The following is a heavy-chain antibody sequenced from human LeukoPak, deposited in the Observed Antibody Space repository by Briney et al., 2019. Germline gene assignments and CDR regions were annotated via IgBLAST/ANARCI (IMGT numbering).Heavy chain of an antibody. CDR2: IITMCNTA. Sequence: SVKVSCKVSGGTFNSFAISWVRQAPGQGLEWMGGIITMCNTANYTQKFQGRVTITADESTSTAYMELSSLRSEDTAVYYCARAEYYGSRIYTDYYYGMDVWGQGTTVTVSS. CDR3: ARAEYYGSRIYTDYYYGMDV. J-gene: IGHJ6*02. D-gene: IGHD3-10*01. CDR1: GGTFNSFA. V-gene: IGHV1-69*01.